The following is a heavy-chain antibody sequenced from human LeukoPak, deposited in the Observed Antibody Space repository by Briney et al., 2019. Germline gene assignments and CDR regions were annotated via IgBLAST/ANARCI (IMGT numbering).Heavy chain of an antibody. CDR1: GFTFSSYW. CDR3: TRLRRKDASFDY. J-gene: IGHJ4*02. Sequence: GGSLRLSCAASGFTFSSYWMHWVRQAPGKGLVWVSRISDESSTNYADSVKGRFTISRDNAKNTLYLQMNSLRAEDTAVYYCTRLRRKDASFDYWGQGTLVTVSS. V-gene: IGHV3-74*01. CDR2: ISDESST.